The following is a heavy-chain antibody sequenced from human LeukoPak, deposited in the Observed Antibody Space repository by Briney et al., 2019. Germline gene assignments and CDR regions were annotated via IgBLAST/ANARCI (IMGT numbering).Heavy chain of an antibody. J-gene: IGHJ4*02. D-gene: IGHD4-23*01. V-gene: IGHV4-31*03. CDR2: IYYSGST. CDR3: ARYYNGHSKIDY. Sequence: NPSETLSLTCTVSGGSISSGGSYWSWIRQHPGKGLEWIGYIYYSGSTYYNPSLKSRVTISVDTSKNQFSLNLSSVTAADTAVYYCARYYNGHSKIDYWGQGALVTVSS. CDR1: GGSISSGGSY.